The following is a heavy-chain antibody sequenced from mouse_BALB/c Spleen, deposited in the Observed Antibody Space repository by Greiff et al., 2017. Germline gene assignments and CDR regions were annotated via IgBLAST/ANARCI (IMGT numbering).Heavy chain of an antibody. V-gene: IGHV5-17*02. CDR1: GFTFSSFG. CDR2: ISSGSSTI. J-gene: IGHJ4*01. CDR3: ARDPEGYAMDY. Sequence: EVKLVESGGGLVQPGGSRKLSCAASGFTFSSFGMHWVRQAPEKGLEWVAYISSGSSTIYYADTVKGRFTISRDNPKNTLFLQMTSLRSEDTAMYYCARDPEGYAMDYWGQGTSVTVSS.